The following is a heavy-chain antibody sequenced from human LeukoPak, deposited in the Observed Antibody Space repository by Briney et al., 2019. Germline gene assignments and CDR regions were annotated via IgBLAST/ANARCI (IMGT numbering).Heavy chain of an antibody. CDR3: ARDGSGSYAGPR. CDR1: GFTFSTYG. J-gene: IGHJ4*02. CDR2: ISSSSATI. V-gene: IGHV3-48*01. D-gene: IGHD3-10*01. Sequence: GGSLRLSCAASGFTFSTYGMNWVRQAPGKGLESVSYISSSSATIYYADSVKGRFTISRDNAKDSLYLQMNSLRAEDTAVYYCARDGSGSYAGPRWGQGTLVTVSS.